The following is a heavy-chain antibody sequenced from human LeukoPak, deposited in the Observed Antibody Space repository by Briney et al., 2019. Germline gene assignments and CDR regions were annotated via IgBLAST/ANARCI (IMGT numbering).Heavy chain of an antibody. CDR1: GFTFSSYS. V-gene: IGHV3-21*01. CDR2: ISSSSSYI. D-gene: IGHD3-3*02. Sequence: GGSLRLSCAASGFTFSSYSMNWVRQAPGKGLEWVSSISSSSSYIYYADSVKGRFTISRDNAKNSLYLQMNSLRAEDTAVYYCARDRIFGVVIMSGFDYWGQGTLVTVFS. J-gene: IGHJ4*02. CDR3: ARDRIFGVVIMSGFDY.